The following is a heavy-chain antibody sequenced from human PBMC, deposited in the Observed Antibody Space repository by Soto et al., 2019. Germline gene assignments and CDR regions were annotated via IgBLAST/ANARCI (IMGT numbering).Heavy chain of an antibody. CDR3: ARGGGGSSTFGYFQH. V-gene: IGHV1-69*13. J-gene: IGHJ1*01. CDR2: IIPIFGTA. Sequence: ASVKVSCKASGGTFSSYAISWVRQAPGQGLEWMGGIIPIFGTANYAQKFQGRVTITADESTSTAYMELSSLRSEDTAVYYCARGGGGSSTFGYFQHWGQGTLVTGSS. D-gene: IGHD2-15*01. CDR1: GGTFSSYA.